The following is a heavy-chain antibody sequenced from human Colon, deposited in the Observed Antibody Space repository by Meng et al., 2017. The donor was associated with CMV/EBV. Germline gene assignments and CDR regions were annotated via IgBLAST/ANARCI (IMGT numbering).Heavy chain of an antibody. J-gene: IGHJ3*02. Sequence: SETLSLTCTVSGYSISSGYYWGWIRQPPGKGLEWIGSIYHSGSTYYNPSLKSRVTISVDTSKNQFSLKLSSVTAADTAVYYCARAPGSIWGQGTMVTVSS. CDR3: ARAPGSI. V-gene: IGHV4-38-2*02. CDR2: IYHSGST. D-gene: IGHD2-15*01. CDR1: GYSISSGYY.